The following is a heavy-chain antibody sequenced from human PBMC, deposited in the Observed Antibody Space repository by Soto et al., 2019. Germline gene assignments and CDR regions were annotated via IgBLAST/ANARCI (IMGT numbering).Heavy chain of an antibody. V-gene: IGHV3-7*03. D-gene: IGHD1-26*01. J-gene: IGHJ4*02. CDR3: VRDKIVGATYFDN. Sequence: EVQLVESGGGLVQPGGSLRLSCEASGFTFNSYWMSWVRQALGKGPEWVANIGQDGSEIYHMASVKGRFTISRDNAKNSLYLELISLRAEDTAVYYCVRDKIVGATYFDNWGQGILVTVSS. CDR1: GFTFNSYW. CDR2: IGQDGSEI.